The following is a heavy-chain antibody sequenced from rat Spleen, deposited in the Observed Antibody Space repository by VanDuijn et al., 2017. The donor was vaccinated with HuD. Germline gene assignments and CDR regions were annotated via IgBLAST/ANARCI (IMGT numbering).Heavy chain of an antibody. CDR3: ARSYGGYTQHWFAY. Sequence: EVQLKESGPGLVQPSQTLSLTCTVSGFSLTDYSVHWVRQTPGKGLEWMGVMWSGGNTAFNSGLKSRLSIARDTSKRQVFLKMNSLQTEDTAIYYCARSYGGYTQHWFAYWGQGTLVTVSS. CDR1: GFSLTDYS. V-gene: IGHV2S63*01. CDR2: MWSGGNT. D-gene: IGHD1-11*01. J-gene: IGHJ3*01.